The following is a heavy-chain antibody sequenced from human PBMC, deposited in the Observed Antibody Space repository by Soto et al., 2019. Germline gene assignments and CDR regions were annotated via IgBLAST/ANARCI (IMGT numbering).Heavy chain of an antibody. D-gene: IGHD3-22*01. V-gene: IGHV1-3*01. CDR3: ARGSGPMIEWH. CDR1: GYTFTSYA. J-gene: IGHJ4*02. Sequence: ASVKVSCKASGYTFTSYAMHWVRQAPGQRLEWMGWINAGNGNTKYSQKFQGRVTISRDTSASTAYMELSSLRSEDTAVYYCARGSGPMIEWHWGQGTLVTVSS. CDR2: INAGNGNT.